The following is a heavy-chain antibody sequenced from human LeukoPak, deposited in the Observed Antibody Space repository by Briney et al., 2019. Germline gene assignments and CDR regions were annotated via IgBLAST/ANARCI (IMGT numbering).Heavy chain of an antibody. V-gene: IGHV4-34*01. CDR1: GGSFSGYY. D-gene: IGHD3-22*01. Sequence: ASETLSLTCGVYGGSFSGYYWSWIRQPPGKGLEWIGEINHSGSTNYIPSLESRVTLSVDTSKNQFSLNLNSVTAADTAVYYCARHRKRSGGYFGSGHDGFDIWGQGTMVTVSS. CDR3: ARHRKRSGGYFGSGHDGFDI. J-gene: IGHJ3*02. CDR2: INHSGST.